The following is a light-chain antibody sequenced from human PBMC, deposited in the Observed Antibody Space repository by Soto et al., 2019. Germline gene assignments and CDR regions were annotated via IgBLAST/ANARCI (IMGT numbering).Light chain of an antibody. CDR3: ATWDDSLDGPEV. Sequence: QAVVTQPPSASGTPGQRVTISCSGSRSNIGSNTVNWYQKLPGTAPKLLIYTDDQRPSGVPDRFSGSKSGTSASLAISGLQSEDEGEYYCATWDDSLDGPEVFGGGTKVTVL. V-gene: IGLV1-44*01. CDR1: RSNIGSNT. J-gene: IGLJ2*01. CDR2: TDD.